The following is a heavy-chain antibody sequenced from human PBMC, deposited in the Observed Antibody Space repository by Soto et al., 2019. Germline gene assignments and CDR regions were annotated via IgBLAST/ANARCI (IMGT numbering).Heavy chain of an antibody. J-gene: IGHJ6*02. CDR1: GFTFINYG. V-gene: IGHV3-30*18. Sequence: GGSLRLSCAASGFTFINYGMHWVRQAPGKGLEWVALIPYDGNNKYYADPVKGRFTIARDNSKNTLFLQMNSLRAEDTAVYYCAKDIEEVVYYYGMDVWGQGTTVTVSS. CDR2: IPYDGNNK. CDR3: AKDIEEVVYYYGMDV. D-gene: IGHD1-26*01.